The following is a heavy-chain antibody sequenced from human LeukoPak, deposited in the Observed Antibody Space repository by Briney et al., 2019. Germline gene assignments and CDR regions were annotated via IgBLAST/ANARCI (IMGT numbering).Heavy chain of an antibody. CDR3: AKGRPYSSSWYYFDY. CDR1: GFTFSSYA. Sequence: PGGSLRLSCAASGFTFSSYAMSWVRQAPGKGLEWVSAISGSSGSTYYADSVKGRFTISRDNSKNTLYLQMNSLRAEDTAVYYCAKGRPYSSSWYYFDYWGQGTLVTVSS. V-gene: IGHV3-23*01. J-gene: IGHJ4*02. CDR2: ISGSSGST. D-gene: IGHD6-13*01.